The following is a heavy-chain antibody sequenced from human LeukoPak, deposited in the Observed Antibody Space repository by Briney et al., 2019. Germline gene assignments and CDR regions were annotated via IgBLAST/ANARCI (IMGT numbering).Heavy chain of an antibody. CDR1: GFTFSNYE. J-gene: IGHJ4*02. CDR3: ARGGYTSSWEPPGGY. D-gene: IGHD6-13*01. CDR2: ISGSGRTT. Sequence: GGSLRLSCAASGFTFSNYEMNWVRQAPGKGLEWVSYISGSGRTTYYANSVKGRFTISRDNSKNTLYLQMNSLKVEDTAVYYCARGGYTSSWEPPGGYWGQGTLVTVSS. V-gene: IGHV3-48*03.